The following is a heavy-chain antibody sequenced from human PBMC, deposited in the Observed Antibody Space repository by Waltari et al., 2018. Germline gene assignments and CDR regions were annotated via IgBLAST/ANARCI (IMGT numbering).Heavy chain of an antibody. J-gene: IGHJ4*02. CDR2: IRASADNT. CDR3: AIQSLSSGNYE. CDR1: GFTFSSYD. Sequence: EVQLLESGGGLVPPGGSLRLSCAASGFTFSSYDMSWVRQAPGKGLEWVSNIRASADNTYHADSVKGRFTTSRDNSKNTLYLQMNSLRAEDTAVYFCAIQSLSSGNYEWGQGTLVTVSS. D-gene: IGHD1-26*01. V-gene: IGHV3-23*01.